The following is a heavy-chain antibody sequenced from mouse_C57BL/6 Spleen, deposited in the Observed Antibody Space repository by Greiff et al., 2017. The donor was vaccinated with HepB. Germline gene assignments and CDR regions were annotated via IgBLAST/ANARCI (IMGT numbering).Heavy chain of an antibody. D-gene: IGHD1-1*01. CDR3: ARYEARLLRAMDY. V-gene: IGHV7-3*01. CDR1: GFTLTDYY. CDR2: IRNKANGYTT. J-gene: IGHJ4*01. Sequence: EVKLVESGGGLVQPGGSLSLSCAASGFTLTDYYMSWVRQPPGKALEWLGFIRNKANGYTTEYSASVKGRFTISRDNSQSILYLQMNALRAEDSATYYCARYEARLLRAMDYWGQGTSVTVSS.